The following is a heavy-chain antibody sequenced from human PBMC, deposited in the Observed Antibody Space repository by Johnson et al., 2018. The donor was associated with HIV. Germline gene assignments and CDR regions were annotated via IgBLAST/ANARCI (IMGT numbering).Heavy chain of an antibody. J-gene: IGHJ3*02. CDR1: GFTFSSYA. CDR2: ISYDGSNK. V-gene: IGHV3-30*04. Sequence: QEKLVESGGGVVQPGRSLRLSCAASGFTFSSYAMHWVRQAPGKGLEWVAVISYDGSNKYYADSVKGRFTISRDNSKNTLYLQMNSLRAEDTAGYYCARDGGIAATDAFDIWGQGTMVTVSS. D-gene: IGHD6-13*01. CDR3: ARDGGIAATDAFDI.